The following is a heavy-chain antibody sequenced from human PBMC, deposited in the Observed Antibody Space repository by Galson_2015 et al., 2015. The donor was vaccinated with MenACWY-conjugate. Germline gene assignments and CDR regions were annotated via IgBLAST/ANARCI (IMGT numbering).Heavy chain of an antibody. CDR1: GFTFSAYY. Sequence: SLRLSCAASGFTFSAYYMSWIRHTPGKGLEWVSYISSNDRDTNYAESVRSRFTISRDNAKNLLYLQMNSLRAEDTAVYYCARGGVTILGVVLYGMDVWGQGTTVTVSS. CDR2: ISSNDRDT. V-gene: IGHV3-11*06. J-gene: IGHJ6*02. CDR3: ARGGVTILGVVLYGMDV. D-gene: IGHD3-3*01.